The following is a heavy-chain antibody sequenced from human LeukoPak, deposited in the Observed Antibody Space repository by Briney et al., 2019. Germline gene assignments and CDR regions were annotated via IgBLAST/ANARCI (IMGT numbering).Heavy chain of an antibody. CDR1: GFTFSNYA. J-gene: IGHJ4*02. CDR3: TRVGYIDEGIDY. Sequence: PGRSLRLSCAASGFTFSNYAMRWVRQAPGKGLEWVAVIWYDGSPKYYPDSVKGRFTISRDNSKSTLYLQMNSLRAEDMAVYYCTRVGYIDEGIDYWGQGTLVTVSS. CDR2: IWYDGSPK. V-gene: IGHV3-33*03. D-gene: IGHD5-24*01.